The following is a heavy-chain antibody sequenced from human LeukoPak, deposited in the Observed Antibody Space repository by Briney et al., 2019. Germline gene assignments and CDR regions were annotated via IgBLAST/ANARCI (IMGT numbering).Heavy chain of an antibody. Sequence: PGGSLRLSCAASGFTFSSYSMNWVRQAPGKGLEWVSYISSSSSTIYYADSVKGRFTISRDNAKNSLYLQMNSLRAEDTAVYYCAKASRIFGVVSDAFDIWGQGTMVTVSS. CDR2: ISSSSSTI. J-gene: IGHJ3*02. CDR1: GFTFSSYS. V-gene: IGHV3-48*01. CDR3: AKASRIFGVVSDAFDI. D-gene: IGHD3-3*01.